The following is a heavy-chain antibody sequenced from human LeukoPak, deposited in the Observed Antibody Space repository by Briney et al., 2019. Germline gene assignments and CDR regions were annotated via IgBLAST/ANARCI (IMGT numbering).Heavy chain of an antibody. CDR1: GFTFSSYA. Sequence: GRSLRLSCAASGFTFSSYAMHWVRQAPGKGLEWVAVISYDGSNKYYADSVKGRFTISRDNSKNTLYLQMNSLRAEDTAVYYSARDALSSSTIFGVVTVFDYWGQGTLVTVSS. J-gene: IGHJ4*02. CDR2: ISYDGSNK. D-gene: IGHD3-3*01. CDR3: ARDALSSSTIFGVVTVFDY. V-gene: IGHV3-30-3*01.